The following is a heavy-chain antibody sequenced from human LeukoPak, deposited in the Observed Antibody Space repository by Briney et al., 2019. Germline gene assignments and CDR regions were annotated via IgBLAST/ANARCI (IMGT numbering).Heavy chain of an antibody. Sequence: PSETLSLTCAVYGGSFSGYYWSWIRQPPGKGLEWIGEINHSGSTNYNPSLKSRVTISVDTSKNQFSLKLSSVTAADTAVYYCARGEEDGGNDIYYYYGMDVWGQGITVTVSS. D-gene: IGHD4-23*01. CDR2: INHSGST. CDR3: ARGEEDGGNDIYYYYGMDV. CDR1: GGSFSGYY. V-gene: IGHV4-34*01. J-gene: IGHJ6*02.